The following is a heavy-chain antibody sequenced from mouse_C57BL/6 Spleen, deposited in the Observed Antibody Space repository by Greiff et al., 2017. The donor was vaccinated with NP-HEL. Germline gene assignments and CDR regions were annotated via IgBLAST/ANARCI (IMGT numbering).Heavy chain of an antibody. D-gene: IGHD2-4*01. CDR3: ARSSDDDYGWFAY. CDR1: GYTFTSYW. V-gene: IGHV1-64*01. CDR2: IHPNSGST. J-gene: IGHJ3*01. Sequence: QVQLQQPGAELVKPGASVKLSCKASGYTFTSYWMHWVKQRPGQGLEWIGMIHPNSGSTNYNEKLKSKATLTVDKSSSTAYMQLSSLTSEDSAVYYCARSSDDDYGWFAYWGQGTLVTVSA.